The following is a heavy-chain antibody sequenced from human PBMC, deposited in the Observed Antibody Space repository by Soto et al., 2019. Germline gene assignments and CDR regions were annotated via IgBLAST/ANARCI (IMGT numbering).Heavy chain of an antibody. Sequence: SVKVSCKASGGTFSSYAISWVRQAPGQGLEWMGGIIPIFGTANYAQKFQGRVTITADKSTSTAYMELSSLRSEDTAVFYCARNPTSVAFDIWGQGTMVTVSS. CDR3: ARNPTSVAFDI. V-gene: IGHV1-69*06. CDR2: IIPIFGTA. J-gene: IGHJ3*02. D-gene: IGHD1-26*01. CDR1: GGTFSSYA.